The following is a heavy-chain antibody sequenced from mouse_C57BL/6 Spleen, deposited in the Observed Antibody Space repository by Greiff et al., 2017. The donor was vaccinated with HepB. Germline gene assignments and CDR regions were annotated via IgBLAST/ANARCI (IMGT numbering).Heavy chain of an antibody. D-gene: IGHD3-2*02. CDR1: GFTFSSYA. CDR3: AREGSSGEYYYAMDY. Sequence: EVKVVESGGGLVKPGGSLKLSCAASGFTFSSYAMSWVRQTPEKRLEWVATISDGGSYTYYPDNVKGRFTISRDNAKNNLYLQMSHLKSEDTAMYYCAREGSSGEYYYAMDYWGQGTSVTVSS. CDR2: ISDGGSYT. V-gene: IGHV5-4*01. J-gene: IGHJ4*01.